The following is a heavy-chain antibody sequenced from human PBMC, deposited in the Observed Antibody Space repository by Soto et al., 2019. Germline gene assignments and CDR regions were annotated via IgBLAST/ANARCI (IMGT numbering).Heavy chain of an antibody. CDR3: ASVMRYCCGGSCYGGDY. Sequence: EVQLVESGGGLVQPGGSLRLSCAASGFTFSSYWMSWVRQAPGKGLARVANIKQDGREKYYVDSVKGRFTIPRDNAKNSLYLQMNSLRAEDTSVYYCASVMRYCCGGSCYGGDYWGQGTLVTVSS. V-gene: IGHV3-7*01. D-gene: IGHD2-15*01. J-gene: IGHJ4*02. CDR1: GFTFSSYW. CDR2: IKQDGREK.